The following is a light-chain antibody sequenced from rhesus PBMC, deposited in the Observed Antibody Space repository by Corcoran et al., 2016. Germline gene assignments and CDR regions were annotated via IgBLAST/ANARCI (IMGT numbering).Light chain of an antibody. CDR3: QQYSNWPWT. V-gene: IGKV3S9*01. CDR1: QSVSSY. Sequence: EIVMTQSPATLSLSPGERATLSCRASQSVSSYVAWYQQKPEQAPRLLIYGASSRATGIPDRFSVRWAGTDCTLTISSLEPEDFAVYYCQQYSNWPWTFGQGTKVEIK. J-gene: IGKJ1*01. CDR2: GAS.